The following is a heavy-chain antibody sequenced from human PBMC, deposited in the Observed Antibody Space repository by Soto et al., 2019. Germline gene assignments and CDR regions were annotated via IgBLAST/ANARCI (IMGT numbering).Heavy chain of an antibody. J-gene: IGHJ4*02. Sequence: GALRRSCVAFGFTRSSNYMSWVRQAPGKGLEWVSVIYSGGSTYYADSVKGRFTISRDNSKNTLYLQMNSLRAEDTAVYYCARDRIGDYDILTGPRDYWGQGTLVTVSS. CDR1: GFTRSSNY. V-gene: IGHV3-53*01. D-gene: IGHD3-9*01. CDR2: IYSGGST. CDR3: ARDRIGDYDILTGPRDY.